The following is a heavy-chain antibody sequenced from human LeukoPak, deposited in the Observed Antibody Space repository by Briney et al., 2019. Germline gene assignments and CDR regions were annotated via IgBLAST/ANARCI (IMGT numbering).Heavy chain of an antibody. V-gene: IGHV1-3*04. CDR1: GYTFTSFA. J-gene: IGHJ5*02. D-gene: IGHD3-22*01. CDR3: ARTKTYYYDSSRENWFDP. CDR2: INTGNGDT. Sequence: ASVKVSCKTSGYTFTSFAMHWVRQAPGQRPEWMGWINTGNGDTKYLQNFQGRVTFSRDTSASTAFMELNSLRSEDTAVYYCARTKTYYYDSSRENWFDPWGQGTLVTVSS.